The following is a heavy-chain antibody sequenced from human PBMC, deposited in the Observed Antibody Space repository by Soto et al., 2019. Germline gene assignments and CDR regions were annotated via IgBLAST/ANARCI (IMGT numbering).Heavy chain of an antibody. CDR3: ARGGSSSPGYYYYYSGMDV. Sequence: ASVKVSCKASGYTFTGYYMHWVRQAPGQGLEWMGWINPNSGGTNYAQKFQGWVTMTRDTSISTAYMELSRLRSDDTAVYYCARGGSSSPGYYYYYSGMDVWGQGTTVTVSS. D-gene: IGHD6-6*01. V-gene: IGHV1-2*04. CDR2: INPNSGGT. CDR1: GYTFTGYY. J-gene: IGHJ6*02.